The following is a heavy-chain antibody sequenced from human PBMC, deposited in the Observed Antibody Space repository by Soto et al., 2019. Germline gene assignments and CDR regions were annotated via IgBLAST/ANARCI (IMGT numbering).Heavy chain of an antibody. V-gene: IGHV4-30-2*01. D-gene: IGHD7-27*01. CDR1: GGSISSGGYS. CDR2: IYHSGST. CDR3: ARARANWGLYGMDV. Sequence: QLQLQESASGLVKPSQTLSLTCAVSGGSISSGGYSWSWIRQPPGKGLEWIGYIYHSGSTYYNPSLKCRVTISVDRSKNQFSLKLSSVTAADTAVYYCARARANWGLYGMDVWGQGTTVTVSS. J-gene: IGHJ6*02.